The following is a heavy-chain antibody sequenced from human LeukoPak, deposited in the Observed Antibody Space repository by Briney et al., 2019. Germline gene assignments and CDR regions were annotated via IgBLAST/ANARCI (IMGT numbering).Heavy chain of an antibody. CDR1: GFTFSSYS. J-gene: IGHJ5*02. CDR2: ISSSSSTI. CDR3: ARPPVKAAAGTPCFAP. V-gene: IGHV3-48*01. Sequence: GGSLRLSCAASGFTFSSYSMNWVRQAPGKGLEWVSYISSSSSTIYYADSVEGRFTISRDNAKNSLYLQMNSLRAEDTAVYYCARPPVKAAAGTPCFAPGGQGPLVTVPS. D-gene: IGHD6-25*01.